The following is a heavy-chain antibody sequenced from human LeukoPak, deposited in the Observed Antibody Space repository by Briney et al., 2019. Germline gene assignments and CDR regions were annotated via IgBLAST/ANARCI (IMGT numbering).Heavy chain of an antibody. Sequence: GGSLRLSYAASGFTFSSYTMNWVRQAPGKGLEWVSAISGSGGSTYYADSVKGRFTISRDNSKNTLYLQMNSLRAEDTAVYYCANIVSSGYYDYWGQGTLVTVSS. V-gene: IGHV3-23*01. J-gene: IGHJ4*02. D-gene: IGHD3-22*01. CDR3: ANIVSSGYYDY. CDR1: GFTFSSYT. CDR2: ISGSGGST.